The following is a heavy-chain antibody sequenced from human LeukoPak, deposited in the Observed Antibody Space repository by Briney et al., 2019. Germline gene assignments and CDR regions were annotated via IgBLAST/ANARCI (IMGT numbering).Heavy chain of an antibody. Sequence: ASVKVSCKASGYTFTSYYMHWVRQAPGQGLEWMGIINPSGGSTSYSQKFQGRVTMTRDTSTSTVCMELSSLRSEDTALYYCARRQDYYYHGMDVWGQGTTVTVSS. CDR3: ARRQDYYYHGMDV. J-gene: IGHJ6*02. V-gene: IGHV1-46*01. CDR2: INPSGGST. CDR1: GYTFTSYY.